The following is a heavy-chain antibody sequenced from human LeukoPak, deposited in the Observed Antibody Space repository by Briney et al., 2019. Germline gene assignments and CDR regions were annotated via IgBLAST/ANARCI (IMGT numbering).Heavy chain of an antibody. J-gene: IGHJ4*02. D-gene: IGHD3-10*01. CDR3: ASSYSGSWGDY. CDR1: GYTFTSYA. V-gene: IGHV1-18*01. CDR2: ISAYNGNT. Sequence: ASVKVSCKASGYTFTSYAISWVRQAPGQGLEWMGWISAYNGNTNYAQKVRGRVTMTTDTSTSTAYMELRSLRFDDTAVYYCASSYSGSWGDYWGQGTLVTVSS.